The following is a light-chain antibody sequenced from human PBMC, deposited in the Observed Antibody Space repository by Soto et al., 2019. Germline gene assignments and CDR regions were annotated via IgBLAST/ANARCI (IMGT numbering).Light chain of an antibody. CDR2: DVS. V-gene: IGLV2-14*01. Sequence: QSALTQPASVSGSPGQSITISCTGTSSDVCGYNYVSWYQQHPVKAPKLMIYDVSNRPSGVSNRFSGSKSGNTASLTISGLQAEDEADYYCSSYTSSSTPLFGGGTKLTVL. CDR1: SSDVCGYNY. J-gene: IGLJ2*01. CDR3: SSYTSSSTPL.